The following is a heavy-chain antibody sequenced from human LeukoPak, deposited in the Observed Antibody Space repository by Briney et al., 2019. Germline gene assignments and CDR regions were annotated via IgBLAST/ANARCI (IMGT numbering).Heavy chain of an antibody. D-gene: IGHD3-10*01. CDR2: ISYDGSNK. CDR1: TFTFSSYG. J-gene: IGHJ3*02. Sequence: PGRSLRLSCAASTFTFSSYGMHWVRQAPGKGLEWVAVISYDGSNKYYADSVKGRFTISRDNSKNTLYLQMNSLRAEDTAVYYCAKDVARFGELPPYDAFDIWGQGTMVTVSS. V-gene: IGHV3-30*18. CDR3: AKDVARFGELPPYDAFDI.